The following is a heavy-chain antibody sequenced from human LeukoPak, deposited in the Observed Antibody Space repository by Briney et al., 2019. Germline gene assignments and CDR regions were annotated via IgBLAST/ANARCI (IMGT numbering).Heavy chain of an antibody. CDR1: DGSVSSASYY. V-gene: IGHV4-61*01. D-gene: IGHD4-17*01. Sequence: SETLSLTCTASDGSVSSASYYWSWIRQPPGKALEWIGYIYYSGSTNYNPSLKSRVTISVDTSKNQFSLKLSSVTAADTAVYYCARDRGGVTTSSYGMDVWGQGTTVTVSS. CDR2: IYYSGST. J-gene: IGHJ6*02. CDR3: ARDRGGVTTSSYGMDV.